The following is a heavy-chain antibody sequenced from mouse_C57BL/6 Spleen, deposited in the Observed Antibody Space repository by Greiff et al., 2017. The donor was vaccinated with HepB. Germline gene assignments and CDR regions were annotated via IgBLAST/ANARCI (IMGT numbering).Heavy chain of an antibody. CDR1: GYTFTDYN. V-gene: IGHV1-18*01. CDR2: INPNNGGT. D-gene: IGHD3-3*01. Sequence: VQLKQSGPELVKPGASVKIPCKASGYTFTDYNMDWVKQSHGKSLEWIGDINPNNGGTIYNQKFKGKATLTVDKSSSTAYMELRSLTSEDTAVYYCARSGAVYYAMDYWGQGTSVTVSS. CDR3: ARSGAVYYAMDY. J-gene: IGHJ4*01.